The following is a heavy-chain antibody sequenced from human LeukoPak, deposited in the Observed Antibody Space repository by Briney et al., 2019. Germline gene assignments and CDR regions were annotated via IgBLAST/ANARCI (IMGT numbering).Heavy chain of an antibody. CDR3: ATREYYDILTGYLADAFDI. CDR2: FDPEDGET. D-gene: IGHD3-9*01. Sequence: ASVKVPCKVSGYTLTELSMHWVRQAPGKGLEWMGGFDPEDGETIYAQKFQGRVTMTEDTSTDTAYMELSSLRSEDTAVYYCATREYYDILTGYLADAFDIWGQGTMVTVSS. CDR1: GYTLTELS. J-gene: IGHJ3*02. V-gene: IGHV1-24*01.